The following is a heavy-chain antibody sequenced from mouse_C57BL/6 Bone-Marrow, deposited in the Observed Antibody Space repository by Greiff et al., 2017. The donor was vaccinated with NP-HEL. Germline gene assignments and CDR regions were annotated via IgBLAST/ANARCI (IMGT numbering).Heavy chain of an antibody. V-gene: IGHV1-64*01. Sequence: QVQLQQPGAELVKPGASVKLSCKASGYTFTSYWMHWVKQRPGQGLEWIGMIHPNSGSTNYNEKFKSKATLTADKSSSTAYMQLSSLTSEDSAVYYCARGLLWLRRRDYYAMDYWGQGTSVTVSS. CDR3: ARGLLWLRRRDYYAMDY. CDR1: GYTFTSYW. D-gene: IGHD2-2*01. J-gene: IGHJ4*01. CDR2: IHPNSGST.